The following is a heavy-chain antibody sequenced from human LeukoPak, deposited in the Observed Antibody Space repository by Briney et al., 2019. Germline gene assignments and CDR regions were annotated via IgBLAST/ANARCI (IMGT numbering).Heavy chain of an antibody. CDR1: GGTFSSYA. J-gene: IGHJ4*02. D-gene: IGHD4-17*01. Sequence: GASVKVSCKASGGTFSSYAISWVRQAPGQGLEWMGRIIPILGIANYAQKFQGRVTITADKSTSTAYMELSSLRSEDTAVYYCARDREDYGEPYYFDYWGQGTLVTVSS. V-gene: IGHV1-69*04. CDR2: IIPILGIA. CDR3: ARDREDYGEPYYFDY.